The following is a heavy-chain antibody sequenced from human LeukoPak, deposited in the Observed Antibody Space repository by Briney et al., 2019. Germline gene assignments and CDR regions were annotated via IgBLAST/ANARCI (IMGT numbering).Heavy chain of an antibody. CDR1: GDSVSNNIAT. CDR2: TYYRSRWGN. J-gene: IGHJ4*02. CDR3: VRDLGGRSGH. D-gene: IGHD1-26*01. V-gene: IGHV6-1*01. Sequence: SQTLSLTCAISGDSVSNNIATWNWVRQSPSRGLEWLGRTYYRSRWGNDYAISVKGRITINPDTSRNQFSLQLNSVTPEDTAVYYCVRDLGGRSGHWGQGTLVTVSS.